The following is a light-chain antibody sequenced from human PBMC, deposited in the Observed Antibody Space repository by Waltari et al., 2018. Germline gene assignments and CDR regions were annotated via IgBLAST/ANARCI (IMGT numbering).Light chain of an antibody. CDR3: QLRSKWLRT. Sequence: DRVTITCRATQTVSTYLNWYQQKPGKAPKFLIYAASNLQSGVPSRFSGSGSGTDFTLTISSLEPEDFAVYYCQLRSKWLRTFGQGTKVEV. J-gene: IGKJ1*01. V-gene: IGKV1-39*01. CDR1: QTVSTY. CDR2: AAS.